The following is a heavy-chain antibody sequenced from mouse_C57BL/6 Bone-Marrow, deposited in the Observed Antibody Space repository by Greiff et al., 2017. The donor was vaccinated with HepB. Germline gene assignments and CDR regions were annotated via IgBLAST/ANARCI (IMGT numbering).Heavy chain of an antibody. D-gene: IGHD4-1*01. CDR3: ARYLTGTVFAY. CDR2: LRNKANGYTT. V-gene: IGHV7-3*01. CDR1: GFTFTDYY. J-gene: IGHJ3*01. Sequence: DVHLVESGGGLVQPGGSLSLSCAASGFTFTDYYMSWVRQPPGKALEWLGFLRNKANGYTTEYSASVKGRFTISRDNSQSILYLQMNALTAEDSATYYCARYLTGTVFAYWGQGTLVTVSA.